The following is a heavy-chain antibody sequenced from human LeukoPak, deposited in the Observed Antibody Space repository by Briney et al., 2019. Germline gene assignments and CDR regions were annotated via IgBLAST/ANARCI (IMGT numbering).Heavy chain of an antibody. CDR3: ARVGEQQLAEGALRD. J-gene: IGHJ4*02. Sequence: GGSLRLSCAASGFTVSSNYMSWVRQAPGKGLEWVSVIYSGGSTYYADSVKGRFTISRDNSKNTLYLQMNSLRAEDTAVYYCARVGEQQLAEGALRDWGQGTRVTVSS. CDR1: GFTVSSNY. CDR2: IYSGGST. V-gene: IGHV3-53*01. D-gene: IGHD6-13*01.